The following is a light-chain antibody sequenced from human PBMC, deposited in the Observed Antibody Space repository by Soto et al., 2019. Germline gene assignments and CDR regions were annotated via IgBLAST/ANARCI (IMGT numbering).Light chain of an antibody. CDR1: SSDVGGYNY. J-gene: IGLJ3*02. CDR2: KVS. V-gene: IGLV2-14*01. CDR3: SSYTSSSTRV. Sequence: QSALNQPASVSGSPGHSITISCTGTSSDVGGYNYVSWYQQHPRKAPKLMIYKVSNRPAGASNRFSGSKSGNTDSLTISGLQAEDEADYYCSSYTSSSTRVFGGGTKLTVL.